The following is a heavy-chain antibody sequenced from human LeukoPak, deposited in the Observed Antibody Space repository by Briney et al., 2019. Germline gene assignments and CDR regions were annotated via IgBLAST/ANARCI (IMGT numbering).Heavy chain of an antibody. Sequence: GGSLRLSCAASGLTFDDYGMGWVRQAPVKGLEWVSGINWNGGSTGYADSVKGRFTISRDNSKNTLYLQMNSLRAEDTAVYYCAKDNQGGLGGTLGYWGQGTLVTVSS. CDR2: INWNGGST. CDR3: AKDNQGGLGGTLGY. V-gene: IGHV3-20*04. D-gene: IGHD3-16*01. J-gene: IGHJ4*02. CDR1: GLTFDDYG.